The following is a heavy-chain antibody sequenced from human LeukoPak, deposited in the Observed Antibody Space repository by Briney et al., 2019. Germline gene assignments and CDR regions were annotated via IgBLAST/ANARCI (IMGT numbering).Heavy chain of an antibody. V-gene: IGHV4-34*01. CDR2: INHSGST. CDR3: ASGLWYYGSGRLDY. Sequence: PSETLSLTCAVYGGSFSGYYWSWLRQPPGKGLEWIGEINHSGSTNYNPSLTSRVTISVDTSKNQFSLKLSSVTAADTAVYYCASGLWYYGSGRLDYWGQGTLVTVSS. J-gene: IGHJ4*02. CDR1: GGSFSGYY. D-gene: IGHD3-10*01.